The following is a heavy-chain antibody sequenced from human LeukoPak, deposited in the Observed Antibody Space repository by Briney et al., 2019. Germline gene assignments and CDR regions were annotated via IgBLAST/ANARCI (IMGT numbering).Heavy chain of an antibody. CDR3: ARQHYLGGLSLPWFDP. CDR2: VYYSGTT. Sequence: SETLSLTCTVSGGSIGSYYWNWIRQPPGKGLEWIGYVYYSGTTNYNPSLKSRVTISVDTSKNQFSLKLSSVTTTDTAMYYCARQHYLGGLSLPWFDPWGQGTLVTVSS. V-gene: IGHV4-59*08. CDR1: GGSIGSYY. J-gene: IGHJ5*02. D-gene: IGHD3-16*02.